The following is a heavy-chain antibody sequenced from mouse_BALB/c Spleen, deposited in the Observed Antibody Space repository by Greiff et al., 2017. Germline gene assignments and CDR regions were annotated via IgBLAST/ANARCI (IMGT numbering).Heavy chain of an antibody. D-gene: IGHD2-4*01. V-gene: IGHV1S130*01. CDR3: ARRDYDWFAY. CDR1: GYTFTSYW. Sequence: VQLQQSGDDLVKPGASVKLSCKASGYTFTSYWMHWAKQRPGQGLEWIGEIHPNSGNTNYNEKFKGKATLTVDTSSSTAYVDLSSLTSEDSAVYYCARRDYDWFAYWGQGTLVTVSA. J-gene: IGHJ3*01. CDR2: IHPNSGNT.